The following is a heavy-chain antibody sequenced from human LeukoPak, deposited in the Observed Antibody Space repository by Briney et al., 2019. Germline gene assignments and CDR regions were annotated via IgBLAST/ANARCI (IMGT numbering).Heavy chain of an antibody. J-gene: IGHJ4*02. CDR1: GFTFSSYG. CDR3: AKDRSSGWYDY. V-gene: IGHV3-23*01. CDR2: ISGSGGST. D-gene: IGHD6-19*01. Sequence: GGSLRLSCAASGFTFSSYGMNWVRQAPGKGLEWVSVISGSGGSTYYADSVKGRFTISRDISKNTLYLRMNSLRAEDTAVYYCAKDRSSGWYDYWGQGTLVTVSS.